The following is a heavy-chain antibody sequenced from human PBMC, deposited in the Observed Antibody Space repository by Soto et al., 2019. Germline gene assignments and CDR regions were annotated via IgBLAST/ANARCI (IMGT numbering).Heavy chain of an antibody. CDR2: INEDGSQK. Sequence: GGSLRLSCAASGFSFSGYWMSWVRQAPGKGLEWVANINEDGSQKNYVDSVGGRFTISRDNTQNSLFLQMNSLRPEDTAVFYCAKGGWLDDWGPGTLVTVSS. CDR3: AKGGWLDD. J-gene: IGHJ5*02. CDR1: GFSFSGYW. V-gene: IGHV3-7*03.